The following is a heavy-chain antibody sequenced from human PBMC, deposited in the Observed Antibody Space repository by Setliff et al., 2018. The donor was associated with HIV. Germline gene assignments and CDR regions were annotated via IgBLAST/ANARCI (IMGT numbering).Heavy chain of an antibody. CDR3: ARAAWELQRYYYYMDV. CDR2: IIPIFGTP. J-gene: IGHJ6*03. D-gene: IGHD1-26*01. V-gene: IGHV1-69*05. Sequence: SVKVSCKASGGTFSNYAISWVRQAPGQGLEWMGQIIPIFGTPIYAQNFQGRVTMTRDTSTSTFYMELSSLKSEDTAVYYCARAAWELQRYYYYMDVWGKGTMVTVSS. CDR1: GGTFSNYA.